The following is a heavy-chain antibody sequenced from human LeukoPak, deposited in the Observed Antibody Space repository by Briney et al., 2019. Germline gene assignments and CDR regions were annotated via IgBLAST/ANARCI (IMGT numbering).Heavy chain of an antibody. V-gene: IGHV3-21*01. D-gene: IGHD2-15*01. CDR3: ARDQTPFY. Sequence: GGSLRLSCAASGFTFSTYNMNWVRQAPGKGLEWVSSITSSSTYIYYADSVKGRFTISRDNAKNSLYLQMNSLRDEDTAVYYCARDQTPFYWGQGSLVTVSS. CDR2: ITSSSTYI. J-gene: IGHJ4*02. CDR1: GFTFSTYN.